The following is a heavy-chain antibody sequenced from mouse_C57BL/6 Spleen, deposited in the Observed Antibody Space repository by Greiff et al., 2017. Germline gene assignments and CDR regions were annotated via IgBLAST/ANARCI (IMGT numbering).Heavy chain of an antibody. J-gene: IGHJ1*03. Sequence: QVQLQQSGAELARPGASVKLSCKASGYTFTSSGISWVKQRTGQGLEWIGEIYPRSGNTYYNEKFKGKATLTADNSSSPAYMELRRLPSEDSSVYCCTSPPRPITTVSTGYFDVWGTGTTVTVSS. CDR2: IYPRSGNT. CDR3: TSPPRPITTVSTGYFDV. D-gene: IGHD1-1*01. CDR1: GYTFTSSG. V-gene: IGHV1-81*01.